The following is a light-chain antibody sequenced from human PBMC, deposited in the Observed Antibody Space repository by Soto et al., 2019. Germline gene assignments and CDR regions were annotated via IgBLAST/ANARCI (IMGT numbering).Light chain of an antibody. Sequence: QSALTQPASVSGSPGPSIRISCTGTSSDIGGYTHISWYQLHPDKAPKLIIYEATQRPSGISDRFSGSKSGNTASLTISGLLAEDEADYYCCSYAGSTIFWVFGGGTKLTVL. V-gene: IGLV2-23*01. CDR3: CSYAGSTIFWV. CDR1: SSDIGGYTH. J-gene: IGLJ3*02. CDR2: EAT.